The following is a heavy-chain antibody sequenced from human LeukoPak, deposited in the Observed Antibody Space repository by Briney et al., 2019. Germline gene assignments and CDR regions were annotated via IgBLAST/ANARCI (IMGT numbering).Heavy chain of an antibody. CDR1: GFRITNYN. CDR3: ARNSISDY. CDR2: ISSSSSYI. V-gene: IGHV3-21*01. Sequence: GGSLRLSCAASGFRITNYNMNWVRQAPGKGLEWVSSISSSSSYIYYADSVKGRFTISRDNAKNSLYLQMNSLRAEDTAVYYCARNSISDYWGQGTLVTVSS. J-gene: IGHJ4*02. D-gene: IGHD2-21*01.